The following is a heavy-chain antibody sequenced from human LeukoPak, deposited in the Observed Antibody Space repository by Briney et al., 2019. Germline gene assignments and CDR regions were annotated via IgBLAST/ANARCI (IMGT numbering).Heavy chain of an antibody. Sequence: SETLSLTCAVYGGSFSGYYWSWIRQPPGKGLEWIGEINHSGSTNYNPSLKSRVTISVDTSKNQFSLKLSSVTAADTAVYYRARGHSIAARPSSPGDYYYYGMDVWGQGTTVTVSS. CDR2: INHSGST. CDR3: ARGHSIAARPSSPGDYYYYGMDV. D-gene: IGHD6-6*01. J-gene: IGHJ6*02. V-gene: IGHV4-34*01. CDR1: GGSFSGYY.